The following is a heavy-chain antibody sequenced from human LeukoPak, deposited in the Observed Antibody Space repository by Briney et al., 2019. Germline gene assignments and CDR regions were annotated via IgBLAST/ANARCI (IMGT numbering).Heavy chain of an antibody. CDR1: GGSLSGYY. V-gene: IGHV4-34*01. J-gene: IGHJ4*02. Sequence: SETLSLTCGVYGGSLSGYYWSWVRQPPGKGLEWTGEINYSGGTNYNPSLRSRVTTSVDTSNNQFSLNLYSATAADTAVYYCARRYGDCRGGSCPYFEYWGQGILVTVSS. CDR3: ARRYGDCRGGSCPYFEY. CDR2: INYSGGT. D-gene: IGHD2-15*01.